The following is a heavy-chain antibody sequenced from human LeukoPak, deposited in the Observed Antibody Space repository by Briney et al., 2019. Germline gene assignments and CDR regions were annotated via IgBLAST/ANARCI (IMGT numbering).Heavy chain of an antibody. CDR1: GFTFSSYS. J-gene: IGHJ3*02. CDR3: ARFNYDSKDAFDI. D-gene: IGHD3-22*01. CDR2: ISSSSSTM. V-gene: IGHV3-48*04. Sequence: GGSLRLSCAASGFTFSSYSMNWVRQAPGKGLEWVSYISSSSSTMYYADSVKGRFTISRDNAKNSLYLQMNSLRAEDTAVYYCARFNYDSKDAFDIWGQGTMVTVSS.